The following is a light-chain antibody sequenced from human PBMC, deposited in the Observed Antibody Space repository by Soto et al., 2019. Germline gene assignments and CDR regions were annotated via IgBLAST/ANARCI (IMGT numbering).Light chain of an antibody. CDR1: SSDVGAYNR. V-gene: IGLV2-14*01. Sequence: QSVLTQPASVSGSPGQSITISCTGTSSDVGAYNRVSWYQQHSGKAPKLMIYEVSNRPSGVCNRFSGSKSGNTASLTISGLQAEDEADYYCLSYTTSSSYVFGTGTKVTVL. J-gene: IGLJ1*01. CDR3: LSYTTSSSYV. CDR2: EVS.